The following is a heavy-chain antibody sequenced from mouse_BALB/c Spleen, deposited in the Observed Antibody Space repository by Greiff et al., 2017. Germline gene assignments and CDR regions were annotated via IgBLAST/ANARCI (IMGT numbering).Heavy chain of an antibody. CDR1: GFTFSSYA. CDR3: ARVEYGNYNYAMDY. V-gene: IGHV5-6-5*01. D-gene: IGHD2-10*02. CDR2: ISSGGST. J-gene: IGHJ4*01. Sequence: DVMLVESGGGLVKPGGSLKLSCAASGFTFSSYAMSWVRQTPEKRLEWVASISSGGSTYYPDSVKGRFTISRDNARNILYLQMSSLRSEDTAMYYCARVEYGNYNYAMDYWGQGTSVTVSS.